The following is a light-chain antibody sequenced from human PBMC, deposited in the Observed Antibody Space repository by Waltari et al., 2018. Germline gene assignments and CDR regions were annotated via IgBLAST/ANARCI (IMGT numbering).Light chain of an antibody. CDR2: EAT. CDR1: YYDIGNYVL. V-gene: IGLV2-23*01. J-gene: IGLJ2*01. Sequence: QSALTQPASVSGSPGQSVTISCPGTYYDIGNYVLVYWYQQYPGKAPRLIIYEATSRPSWVSNRFSASKSGNTASLTISGLQTEDEAHYYCCSYAGENTMIFGGGTRLTVL. CDR3: CSYAGENTMI.